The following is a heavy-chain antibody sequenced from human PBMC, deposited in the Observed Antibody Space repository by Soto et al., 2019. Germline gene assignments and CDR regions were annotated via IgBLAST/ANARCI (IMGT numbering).Heavy chain of an antibody. CDR2: IIPICGGT. J-gene: IGHJ6*02. Sequence: SVKVSCKAPGGTFSSYAISWVRQAPGQGLEWMGGIIPICGGTKYVQKFQGRVTITTDAPISTAYMELSRLRSDDTAMYYCARGPPSFTVFGEMLYGMDVWGQGTTVTVSS. V-gene: IGHV1-69*05. CDR1: GGTFSSYA. D-gene: IGHD3-3*01. CDR3: ARGPPSFTVFGEMLYGMDV.